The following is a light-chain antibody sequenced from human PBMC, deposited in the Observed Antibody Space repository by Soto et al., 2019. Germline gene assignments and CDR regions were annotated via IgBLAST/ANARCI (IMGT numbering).Light chain of an antibody. Sequence: EIVMTQSPATLSVSPGERANLSCRASQSVSSNVAWYQQKPGQARRLLIYGASTRATGIPARFSGSGSGTEFTLTISSLQSEDFAVYYCQQYNNWPPWTFGQGAKVDI. J-gene: IGKJ1*01. CDR1: QSVSSN. V-gene: IGKV3-15*01. CDR2: GAS. CDR3: QQYNNWPPWT.